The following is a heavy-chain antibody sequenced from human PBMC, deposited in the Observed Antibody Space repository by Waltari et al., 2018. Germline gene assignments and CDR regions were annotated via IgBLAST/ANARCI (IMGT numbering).Heavy chain of an antibody. D-gene: IGHD4-17*01. V-gene: IGHV4-38-2*02. J-gene: IGHJ4*02. CDR1: GYSISTAYF. CDR2: IYHSGST. Sequence: QVQLQESGPGLVKPSETLSLTCTVSGYSISTAYFWGWIRQAPGKGLEWIGSIYHSGSTYFNPSRQSRVTISVETFRHQFSLKVNSVTAADTSVYYCARGGTVTTPLDYWGQGTLVTVSS. CDR3: ARGGTVTTPLDY.